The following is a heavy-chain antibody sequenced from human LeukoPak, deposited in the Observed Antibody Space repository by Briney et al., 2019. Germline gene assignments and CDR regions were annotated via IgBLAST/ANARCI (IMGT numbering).Heavy chain of an antibody. CDR3: ASGSCSSTSCSYYFDY. Sequence: ASVKVSCKASGGTFSSYAISWVRQAPGQGLEWMGIINPSGGSTSYAQKFQGRVTMTRDTSTSTVYMELSSLRSEDTAVYYCASGSCSSTSCSYYFDYWGQGTLVTVSS. CDR2: INPSGGST. V-gene: IGHV1-46*01. D-gene: IGHD2-2*01. J-gene: IGHJ4*02. CDR1: GGTFSSYA.